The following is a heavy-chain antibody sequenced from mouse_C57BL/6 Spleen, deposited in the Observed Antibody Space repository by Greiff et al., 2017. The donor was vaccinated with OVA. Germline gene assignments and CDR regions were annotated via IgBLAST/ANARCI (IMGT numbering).Heavy chain of an antibody. CDR2: ISNGGGST. J-gene: IGHJ2*01. V-gene: IGHV5-12*01. D-gene: IGHD1-1*01. CDR3: ARSSYGSSPDY. CDR1: GFTFSDYY. Sequence: EVQRVESGGGLVQPGGSLKLSCAASGFTFSDYYMYWVRQTPEKRLEWVAYISNGGGSTYYPDTVKGRFTISRDNAKNTLYLQMSRLKSEDTAMYYCARSSYGSSPDYWGQGTTLTVSS.